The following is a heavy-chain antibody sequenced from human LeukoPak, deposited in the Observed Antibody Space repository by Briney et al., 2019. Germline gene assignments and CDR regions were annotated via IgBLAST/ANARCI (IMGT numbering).Heavy chain of an antibody. CDR1: GFTVSSNY. CDR2: ISTSGSTI. CDR3: AREYYDVLTNYYGMDV. J-gene: IGHJ6*02. V-gene: IGHV3-11*01. D-gene: IGHD3-9*01. Sequence: GGSLRLSCAASGFTVSSNYMSWVRQAPGKGLEWVSYISTSGSTIYYADSVKGRFTISRDNAKNSLYLQMNSLRAEATAVYYCAREYYDVLTNYYGMDVWGQGTTVTVSS.